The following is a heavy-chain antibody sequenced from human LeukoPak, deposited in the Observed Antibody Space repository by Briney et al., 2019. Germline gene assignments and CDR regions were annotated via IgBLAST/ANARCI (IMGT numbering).Heavy chain of an antibody. D-gene: IGHD2-21*02. Sequence: AGGSLRLSCVGSGLTFSSYNLRWVRRVPGKGLEWVAAISSDGTETYYRDSVKGRFSISRDNSKDTVFLQMNSLRPEDTAVYSCATAFCASDCYPFDHWGQGTLVSVSS. CDR2: ISSDGTET. J-gene: IGHJ4*02. CDR3: ATAFCASDCYPFDH. V-gene: IGHV3-30-3*01. CDR1: GLTFSSYN.